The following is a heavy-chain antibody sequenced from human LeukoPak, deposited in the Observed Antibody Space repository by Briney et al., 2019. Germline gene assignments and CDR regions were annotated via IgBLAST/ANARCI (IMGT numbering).Heavy chain of an antibody. CDR1: GFRFADHA. V-gene: IGHV3-9*01. CDR3: TRYGPDSSGYYGLGYYYGMDV. D-gene: IGHD3-22*01. CDR2: ISWNSGSI. Sequence: GRSLRLSCAASGFRFADHAMHWVRQAPGKGLEWVSGISWNSGSIGYADSVKGRFTTSRDNAKNSLYLQMNSLKTEDTAVYYCTRYGPDSSGYYGLGYYYGMDVWGQGTTVTVSS. J-gene: IGHJ6*02.